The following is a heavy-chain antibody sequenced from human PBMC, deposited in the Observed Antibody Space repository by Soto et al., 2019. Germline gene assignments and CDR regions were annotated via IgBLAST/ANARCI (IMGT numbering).Heavy chain of an antibody. Sequence: ASVKVSCKTSGDSFNDYYIHWVRQAPGQGLEWMGWINPNGGGTKYAQKFQGRVTVTRDTSIRTVYMELSSLRSGDTAAYYCTRPPYGNYYYYMDVWGKGTTVTVS. CDR1: GDSFNDYY. D-gene: IGHD3-10*01. J-gene: IGHJ6*03. CDR3: TRPPYGNYYYYMDV. CDR2: INPNGGGT. V-gene: IGHV1-2*02.